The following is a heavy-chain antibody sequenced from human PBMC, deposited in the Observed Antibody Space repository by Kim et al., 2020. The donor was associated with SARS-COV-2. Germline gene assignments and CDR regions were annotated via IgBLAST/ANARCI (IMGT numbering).Heavy chain of an antibody. J-gene: IGHJ4*02. CDR2: IYINGNT. CDR1: GGSFNSGDYC. Sequence: SETLSLTCTVSGGSFNSGDYCWTWIRQPAGKGLEWIGRIYINGNTNYNPSLKSRLTMSVDTSRNQLSLILTSVTAADTALYYCAREALGGYSNPIDSWGQGLLVTVSS. D-gene: IGHD5-18*01. V-gene: IGHV4-61*02. CDR3: AREALGGYSNPIDS.